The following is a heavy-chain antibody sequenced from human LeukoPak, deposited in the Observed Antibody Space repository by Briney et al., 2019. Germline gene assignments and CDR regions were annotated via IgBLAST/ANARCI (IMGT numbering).Heavy chain of an antibody. V-gene: IGHV3-74*01. CDR2: INTDGTVT. Sequence: GGSLRLSCAASGFTFIKYWMLWVRQAPGKGLESVSRINTDGTVTTYADSVMGRFTVSRDNADNTMFLQMNSVRDEDTAVYYCATKQWLAPPPDSWGQGTPVTVSS. D-gene: IGHD6-19*01. CDR3: ATKQWLAPPPDS. J-gene: IGHJ4*02. CDR1: GFTFIKYW.